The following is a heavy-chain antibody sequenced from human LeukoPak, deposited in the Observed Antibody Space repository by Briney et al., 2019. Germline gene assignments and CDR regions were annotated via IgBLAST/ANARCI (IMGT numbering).Heavy chain of an antibody. D-gene: IGHD3-10*01. CDR3: ASGYSMVRGVFDY. J-gene: IGHJ4*02. Sequence: GESLKFSCKGSGYSFTSYWIGWVRQMPGKGLEWMGIIYPGDSDTRYSPSFQGQVTISADKSISTAYLQWSSLKASDTAMYFCASGYSMVRGVFDYWGQGTLVTVSS. CDR2: IYPGDSDT. CDR1: GYSFTSYW. V-gene: IGHV5-51*01.